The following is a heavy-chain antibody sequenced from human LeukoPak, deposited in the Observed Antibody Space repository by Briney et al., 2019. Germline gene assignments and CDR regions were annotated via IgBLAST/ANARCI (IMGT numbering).Heavy chain of an antibody. Sequence: ASVKVSCKASGGTFSSYAISWVRQAPGQGLEWMGGIIPIFGTANYAQKFQGRVTITADESTSTAYMELSSLRSEDTAVYYCAIQALYYDSSGYYRADAFDIWGQGTMVTVSS. CDR3: AIQALYYDSSGYYRADAFDI. J-gene: IGHJ3*02. V-gene: IGHV1-69*13. CDR2: IIPIFGTA. D-gene: IGHD3-22*01. CDR1: GGTFSSYA.